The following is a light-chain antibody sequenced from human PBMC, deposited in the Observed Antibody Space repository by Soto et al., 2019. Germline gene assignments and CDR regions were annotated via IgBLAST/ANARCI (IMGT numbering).Light chain of an antibody. CDR1: SSNIGAGYD. CDR2: GNN. V-gene: IGLV1-40*01. J-gene: IGLJ1*01. CDR3: QSFDSALSDFV. Sequence: QSVLTQAPSISGAPGQRVTISCTGSSSNIGAGYDVHWFQQFPGTAPRLLIHGNNNRPSGVPDRFSGSESGTSASLAIAGLQAGDEAIYYCQSFDSALSDFVLGTGTKVT.